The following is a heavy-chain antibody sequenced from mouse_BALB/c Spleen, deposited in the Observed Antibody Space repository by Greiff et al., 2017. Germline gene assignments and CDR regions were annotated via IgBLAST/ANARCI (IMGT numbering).Heavy chain of an antibody. J-gene: IGHJ2*01. CDR1: GYSITSDYV. V-gene: IGHV3-2*02. CDR2: ISYSGST. Sequence: EVKLQESGPGLVKPSQSLSLTCTVTGYSITSDYVWNWIRQFPGNKLEWLGYISYSGSTSYNPSLKSRISITRDTSKNQFFLQLNSVTTEDTAIYYCAKNGNYLYYFDYWGQGTTLTVSS. CDR3: AKNGNYLYYFDY. D-gene: IGHD2-1*01.